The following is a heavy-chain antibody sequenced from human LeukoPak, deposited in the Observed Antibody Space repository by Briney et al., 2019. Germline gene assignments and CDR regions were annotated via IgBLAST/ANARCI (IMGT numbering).Heavy chain of an antibody. CDR2: INHSGST. J-gene: IGHJ4*02. D-gene: IGHD1-20*01. Sequence: PSETLSLTCAVYGGSFSGYYWSWIRQPPGKGLEWIGEINHSGSTNYNPSLKSRVTISVDTSKNQFSLKLSSVTAADTAVYYCARGLNITGASFDYWGQGTLVTVSS. V-gene: IGHV4-34*01. CDR1: GGSFSGYY. CDR3: ARGLNITGASFDY.